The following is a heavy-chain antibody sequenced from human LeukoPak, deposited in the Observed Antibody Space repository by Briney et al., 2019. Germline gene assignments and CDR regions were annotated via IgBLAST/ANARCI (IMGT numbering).Heavy chain of an antibody. CDR1: GGSISSYY. Sequence: SETLSLTCTVSGGSISSYYWSWIRQPPGKGLEWIGNIYYSGSTNYNPSLKSRVTISVDTSKNQFSLKLSSVTAADTAVYYCARLSIAVAAYWGQGTLVTVSS. V-gene: IGHV4-59*08. CDR3: ARLSIAVAAY. D-gene: IGHD6-19*01. CDR2: IYYSGST. J-gene: IGHJ4*02.